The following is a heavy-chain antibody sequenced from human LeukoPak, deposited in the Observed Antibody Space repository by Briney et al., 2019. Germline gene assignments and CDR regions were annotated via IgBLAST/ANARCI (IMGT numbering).Heavy chain of an antibody. D-gene: IGHD3-22*01. V-gene: IGHV3-30-3*01. Sequence: GGSLRLSCAASGFTFSSYAMHWVRQAPGKGLEWVAVISYDGSNKYYADSVKGRFTISRDNAKNTLYLQMNGLRAEDTAVYYCSRSAYYDGSGNYYDYWGQGTLVTVSS. CDR1: GFTFSSYA. CDR3: SRSAYYDGSGNYYDY. CDR2: ISYDGSNK. J-gene: IGHJ4*02.